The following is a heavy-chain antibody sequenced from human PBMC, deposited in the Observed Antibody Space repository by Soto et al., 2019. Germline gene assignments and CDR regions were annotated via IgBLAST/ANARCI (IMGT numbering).Heavy chain of an antibody. CDR2: TYYRSKWYN. D-gene: IGHD4-17*01. V-gene: IGHV6-1*01. J-gene: IGHJ6*03. CDR1: GDSVSSNSAA. CDR3: ARVRRRGVTIMTFMGYMDV. Sequence: SQTLSLTCAISGDSVSSNSAAWNWIRQSPSRGLEWLGRTYYRSKWYNDYAVSVKSRITINPNTSKNQFSLQLNSVTPEDTAVYYCARVRRRGVTIMTFMGYMDVWGKGTTVTVSS.